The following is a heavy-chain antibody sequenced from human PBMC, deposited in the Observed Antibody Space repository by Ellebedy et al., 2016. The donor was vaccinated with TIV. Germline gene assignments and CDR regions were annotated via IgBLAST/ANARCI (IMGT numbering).Heavy chain of an antibody. Sequence: SETLSLTXAVYGGSFSGYYWSWIRQPPGKGLEWIGEINHSGSTNYSPSLKSRVTISVDTSKNQFSLRLNSVTAADTALYYCARGHYPSPMVDYWGQGTLVSVSS. V-gene: IGHV4-34*01. CDR2: INHSGST. CDR1: GGSFSGYY. J-gene: IGHJ4*02. CDR3: ARGHYPSPMVDY. D-gene: IGHD4/OR15-4a*01.